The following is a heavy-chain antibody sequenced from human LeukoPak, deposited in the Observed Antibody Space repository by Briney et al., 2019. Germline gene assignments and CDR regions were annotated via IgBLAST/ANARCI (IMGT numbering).Heavy chain of an antibody. D-gene: IGHD3-10*01. Sequence: GGSLRLSCAASEFTFSSYAMRWVRQAPGKGLEWVSSIGGSGGNTYHADSVKGRFTISRDNSKNTLYLQMNSLRAEDTAVYYCAKIGSYFDYWGQGILVTVSS. CDR3: AKIGSYFDY. CDR2: IGGSGGNT. V-gene: IGHV3-23*01. CDR1: EFTFSSYA. J-gene: IGHJ4*02.